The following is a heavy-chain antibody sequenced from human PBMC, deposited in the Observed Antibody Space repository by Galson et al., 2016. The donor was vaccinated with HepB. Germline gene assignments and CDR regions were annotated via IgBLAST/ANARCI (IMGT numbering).Heavy chain of an antibody. V-gene: IGHV4-4*07. CDR1: GGSISYWF. Sequence: SETLSLTCSVSGGSISYWFWNWIRQPAGRGLEWIGRMSISGDTNYNPSLKSRVTMSVDTSKNQFSLKLSSVTAAATSVYYCARVVPPVRVGSEYYFDFWGQGTLVTVSS. CDR2: MSISGDT. J-gene: IGHJ4*02. D-gene: IGHD1-26*01. CDR3: ARVVPPVRVGSEYYFDF.